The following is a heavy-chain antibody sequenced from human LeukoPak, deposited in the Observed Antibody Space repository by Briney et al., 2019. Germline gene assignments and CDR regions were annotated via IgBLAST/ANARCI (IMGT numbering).Heavy chain of an antibody. CDR3: ARESTVGPIQTDASDI. J-gene: IGHJ3*02. V-gene: IGHV3-74*03. Sequence: GGSLRLSCAASGFAFSNYWMHWGRQAPGKGVGWVSRIHGEEGRTMYAGSVEGGVTISRDNAKNTVYLKMNTLRREETAVYYCARESTVGPIQTDASDIWGRGTMVTVSS. D-gene: IGHD1-26*01. CDR2: IHGEEGRT. CDR1: GFAFSNYW.